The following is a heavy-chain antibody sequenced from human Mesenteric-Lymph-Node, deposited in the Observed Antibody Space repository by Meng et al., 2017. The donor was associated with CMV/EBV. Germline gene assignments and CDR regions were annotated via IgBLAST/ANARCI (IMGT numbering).Heavy chain of an antibody. J-gene: IGHJ4*02. D-gene: IGHD4-23*01. Sequence: ASVKVSCKASGYTFTNYDINWVRQASGHGLEWVGWMNPNSGDTGYAQKFQGKVTLTRNTSISTAYMEVSSLTSEDTAVYYCARESPTDYGGNSEGFDYWGQGTLVTVSS. CDR3: ARESPTDYGGNSEGFDY. V-gene: IGHV1-8*02. CDR2: MNPNSGDT. CDR1: GYTFTNYD.